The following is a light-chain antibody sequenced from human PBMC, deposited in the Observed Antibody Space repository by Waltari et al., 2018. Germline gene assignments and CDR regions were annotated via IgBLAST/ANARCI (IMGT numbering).Light chain of an antibody. CDR3: QTGGHGTWV. CDR1: SGHSSNV. CDR2: VNSDGSP. Sequence: QLVLTQSPSASASLGASVKLTCTLSSGHSSNVVAWHQQQPEKGPRYLMKVNSDGSPSKGDDIPDRFSGSSSRAERYLTISSRQSEDEADYYCQTGGHGTWVFGGGTKLTVL. J-gene: IGLJ3*02. V-gene: IGLV4-69*01.